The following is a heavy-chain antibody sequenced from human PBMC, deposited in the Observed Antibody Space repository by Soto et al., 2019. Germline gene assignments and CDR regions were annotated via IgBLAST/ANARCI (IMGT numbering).Heavy chain of an antibody. Sequence: GGSLRLSCAASGFTFSIALINWVLQAPGKGLEWVGRVKSKNDGGTTDFAAPVKGRFAISRDDSKNMVYLEMNSLQTEDTAIYYCTTDSYITSIIVRFDYWGHGTLVTVSS. CDR2: VKSKNDGGTT. CDR1: GFTFSIAL. V-gene: IGHV3-15*07. J-gene: IGHJ4*01. CDR3: TTDSYITSIIVRFDY. D-gene: IGHD3-22*01.